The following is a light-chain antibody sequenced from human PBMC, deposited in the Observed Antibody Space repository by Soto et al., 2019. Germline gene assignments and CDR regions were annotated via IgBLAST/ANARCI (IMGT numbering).Light chain of an antibody. Sequence: QSVLTQPPSVSGAPGQRVTISCTGSSSNIGAAYDVLWYQQLPGTAPKVHSYGNINRPSGVPDRFSGSKSGTSASLAITGLQAEDEADYYCQSYDSSLSGVVFGGGTKLTVL. CDR1: SSNIGAAYD. J-gene: IGLJ2*01. CDR2: GNI. V-gene: IGLV1-40*01. CDR3: QSYDSSLSGVV.